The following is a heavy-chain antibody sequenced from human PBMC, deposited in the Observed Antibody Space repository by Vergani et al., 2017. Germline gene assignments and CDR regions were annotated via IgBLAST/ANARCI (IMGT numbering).Heavy chain of an antibody. CDR3: ARADTIFGVVDYYYGMDV. J-gene: IGHJ6*02. Sequence: QVQLQESGPGLVKPSETLSLTCTVSGGSISSYYWSWIRQPPGKGLEWIGRIYTSGSTNYNPSLKSRVTMSVDTSKNQFSLKLSSVTAADTAVYYCARADTIFGVVDYYYGMDVWGQGTTVTVSS. CDR1: GGSISSYY. CDR2: IYTSGST. D-gene: IGHD3-3*01. V-gene: IGHV4-4*07.